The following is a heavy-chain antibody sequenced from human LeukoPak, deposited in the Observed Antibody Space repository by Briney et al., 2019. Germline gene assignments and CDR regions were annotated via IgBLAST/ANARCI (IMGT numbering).Heavy chain of an antibody. CDR3: TTDSECSGDCFDY. CDR1: GFTFSNAW. D-gene: IGHD2-21*02. J-gene: IGHJ4*02. Sequence: GGSLRLSCATSGFTFSNAWMNWVRQAPGKGLEWVGRIKSKTDGGTTDYAAPVKGRFTISRDDSKNTLYLQMNSLKTEDTAVYYCTTDSECSGDCFDYWGQGTLVTVSS. V-gene: IGHV3-15*07. CDR2: IKSKTDGGTT.